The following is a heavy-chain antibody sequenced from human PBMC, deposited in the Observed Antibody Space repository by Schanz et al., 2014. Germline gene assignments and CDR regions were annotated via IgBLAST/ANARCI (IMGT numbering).Heavy chain of an antibody. CDR1: RYTFNTYG. Sequence: GPEVKEPGASVKVSCEASRYTFNTYGLNWVRQAPGQGLEWMGWISPYNGNTNYAQKLQGRVTITADKSSDTAYMELSSLRSEDTAVYYCAREVGLYDRGWFDPWGQGTLVTVSS. J-gene: IGHJ5*02. CDR3: AREVGLYDRGWFDP. V-gene: IGHV1-18*01. D-gene: IGHD3-22*01. CDR2: ISPYNGNT.